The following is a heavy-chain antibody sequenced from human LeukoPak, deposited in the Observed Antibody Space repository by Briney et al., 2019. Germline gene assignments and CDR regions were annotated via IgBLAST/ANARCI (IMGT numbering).Heavy chain of an antibody. V-gene: IGHV1-69*02. CDR3: AGVFPAGRITMVRGSPYYYYYGMDV. CDR1: GGTFSSYT. Sequence: ASVKVSCKASGGTFSSYTISWVRQAPGQGLEWMGRIIPILCIANYAQKFQGRVTITADKSTSTAYMELSSLRSEDTAVSYCAGVFPAGRITMVRGSPYYYYYGMDVWGHGTTVTVSS. J-gene: IGHJ6*02. CDR2: IIPILCIA. D-gene: IGHD3-10*01.